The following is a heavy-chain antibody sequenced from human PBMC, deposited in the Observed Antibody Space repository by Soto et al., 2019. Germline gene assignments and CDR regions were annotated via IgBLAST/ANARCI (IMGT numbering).Heavy chain of an antibody. V-gene: IGHV3-30-3*01. J-gene: IGHJ4*02. CDR3: ARVGDDSSGYEYAEFDY. Sequence: QVQLVESGGGVVQPGRSLRLSCAASGFTFSSYAMHWVRQAPGKGLEWVAVISYDGSNKYYADSVKGRFTISRDNSKNTLYLQMNSLRAEDTAVYYCARVGDDSSGYEYAEFDYWGQGTLVTVSS. CDR2: ISYDGSNK. D-gene: IGHD3-22*01. CDR1: GFTFSSYA.